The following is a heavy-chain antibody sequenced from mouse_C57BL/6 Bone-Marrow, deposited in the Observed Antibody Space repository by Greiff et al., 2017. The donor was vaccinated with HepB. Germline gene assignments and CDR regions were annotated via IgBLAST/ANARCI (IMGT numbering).Heavy chain of an antibody. CDR2: IYPGSGST. CDR1: GYTFTSYW. V-gene: IGHV1-55*01. Sequence: QVQLKQPGAELVKPGASVKMSCKASGYTFTSYWITWVKQRPGQGLEWIGDIYPGSGSTNYNEKFKSKATLTVDTSSSTAYMQLSSLTSEDSAVYDCARSVYYGSYYYAMDYWGQGTSVTVSS. D-gene: IGHD1-1*01. J-gene: IGHJ4*01. CDR3: ARSVYYGSYYYAMDY.